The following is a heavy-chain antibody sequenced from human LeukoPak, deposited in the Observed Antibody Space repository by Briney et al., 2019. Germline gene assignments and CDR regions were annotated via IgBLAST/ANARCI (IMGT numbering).Heavy chain of an antibody. J-gene: IGHJ4*02. V-gene: IGHV4-34*01. D-gene: IGHD1-7*01. CDR1: GFTFSNAW. CDR2: INHSGST. CDR3: ARGRAWNSPFDY. Sequence: PGGSLRLSCAASGFTFSNAWMSWVRQPPGKGLEWIGEINHSGSTNYNPSLKSRVTISVDTSKNQFSLKLSSVTAADTAVYYCARGRAWNSPFDYWGQGTLVTVSS.